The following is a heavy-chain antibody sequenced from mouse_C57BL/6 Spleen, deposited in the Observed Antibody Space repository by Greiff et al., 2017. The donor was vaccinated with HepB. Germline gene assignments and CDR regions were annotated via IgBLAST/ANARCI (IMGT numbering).Heavy chain of an antibody. Sequence: QVHVKQPGTELVKPGASVKLSCKASGYTFTSYWMHWVKQRPGQGLEWIGNINPSNGGTNYNEKFKSKATLTVDKSSSTAYMQLSSLTSEDSAVYYCARGPYYGSSYVYYWYFDVWGTGTTVTVSS. CDR3: ARGPYYGSSYVYYWYFDV. J-gene: IGHJ1*03. D-gene: IGHD1-1*01. V-gene: IGHV1-53*01. CDR2: INPSNGGT. CDR1: GYTFTSYW.